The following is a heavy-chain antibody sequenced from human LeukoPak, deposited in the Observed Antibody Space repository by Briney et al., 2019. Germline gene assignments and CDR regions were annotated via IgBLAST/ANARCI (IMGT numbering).Heavy chain of an antibody. J-gene: IGHJ6*03. Sequence: GGSLRLSCAASAFTFSRYNMNWVRQAPGKGLEWVSYFTSSSSSIYYADSVRGRFTVSRDNAKNSLYLQMNSLRAEDTAVYYCARGLQQLVRGFNYYFMDVWGKGTTVTVSS. CDR1: AFTFSRYN. V-gene: IGHV3-48*01. CDR3: ARGLQQLVRGFNYYFMDV. CDR2: FTSSSSSI. D-gene: IGHD6-13*01.